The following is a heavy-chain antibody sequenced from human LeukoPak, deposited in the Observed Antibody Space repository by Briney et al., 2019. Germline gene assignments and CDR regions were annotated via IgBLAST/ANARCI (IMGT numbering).Heavy chain of an antibody. CDR2: IYYSGST. Sequence: PSETLSLTCTVSGGSISIYYWSWIRQPPGKGLEWIGYIYYSGSTNYNPSLKSRVTISVDTSKNQFSLKLSSVTAADTAVYYCARGEGGSRSMAARAIVAPYYYYYMDVWGKGTTVTVSS. J-gene: IGHJ6*03. D-gene: IGHD6-6*01. V-gene: IGHV4-59*01. CDR1: GGSISIYY. CDR3: ARGEGGSRSMAARAIVAPYYYYYMDV.